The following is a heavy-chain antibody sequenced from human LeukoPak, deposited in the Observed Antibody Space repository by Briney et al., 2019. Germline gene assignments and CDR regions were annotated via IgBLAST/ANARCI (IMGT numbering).Heavy chain of an antibody. V-gene: IGHV3-7*01. CDR2: IKQDGSEK. CDR1: GFTFSSYW. Sequence: GGSLRLSCAASGFTFSSYWMSWVRQAPGKGLEWVANIKQDGSEKYYVDSVKGRFTISRDNAKNSLYLQMNSLRAEDTAVYYCARVTFGVGRYYYYGMDVWGQGTTVTVSS. CDR3: ARVTFGVGRYYYYGMDV. J-gene: IGHJ6*02. D-gene: IGHD3-3*01.